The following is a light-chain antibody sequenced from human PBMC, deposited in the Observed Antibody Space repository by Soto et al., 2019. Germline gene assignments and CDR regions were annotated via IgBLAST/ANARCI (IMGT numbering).Light chain of an antibody. CDR3: CSYAGSSTYV. J-gene: IGLJ1*01. CDR2: ERS. CDR1: SSGVGSYNL. V-gene: IGLV2-23*01. Sequence: QSVLIQLGSVSGPAGQSFTISCSGTSSGVGSYNLVSWYQQLPAKAPKLMIDERSKRPSRVSNRFSGSKSGNTASLTSSGLQAEDEADYYCCSYAGSSTYVFGTGTKVTVL.